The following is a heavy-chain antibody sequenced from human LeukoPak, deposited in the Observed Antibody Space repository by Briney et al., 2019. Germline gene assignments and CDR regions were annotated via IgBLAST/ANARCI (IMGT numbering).Heavy chain of an antibody. Sequence: PSETLSLTCAVYGGSFSGYYWSWIRQPPGKGLEWIGEINHSGSTNYNPSLESRVTISVDTSKNQFSLKLSSVTAADTAVYYCAREVTHRKRNYYYYYMDVWGKGTTVTVSS. CDR3: AREVTHRKRNYYYYYMDV. CDR2: INHSGST. D-gene: IGHD5-24*01. CDR1: GGSFSGYY. J-gene: IGHJ6*03. V-gene: IGHV4-34*01.